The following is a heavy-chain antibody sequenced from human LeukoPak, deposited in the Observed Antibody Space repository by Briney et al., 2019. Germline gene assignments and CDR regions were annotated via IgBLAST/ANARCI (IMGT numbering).Heavy chain of an antibody. J-gene: IGHJ4*02. CDR3: AKDSEIVVVIATYYFDY. D-gene: IGHD2-21*01. CDR1: GFTFSSYA. V-gene: IGHV3-23*01. CDR2: ISGSGGST. Sequence: PGGSLRLSCAASGFTFSSYAMSWVRQAPGKGLEWASAISGSGGSTYYADSVKGRFTISRDNSKTTLYLQMNSLRAEDTAVYYCAKDSEIVVVIATYYFDYWGQGTLVTVSS.